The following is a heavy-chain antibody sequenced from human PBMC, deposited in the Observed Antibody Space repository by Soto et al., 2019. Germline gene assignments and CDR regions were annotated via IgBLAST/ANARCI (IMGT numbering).Heavy chain of an antibody. J-gene: IGHJ5*02. V-gene: IGHV4-34*01. Sequence: TSETLSLTCAVSGGSFSASSWGGVPPPRGKGMEWIGEINHNGSTNYNPSLKSRVTISVDTSTNQFSLNLSSVTAADTAVYYCARHSSSWSYNWFDPWGQGTLVTVSS. CDR1: GGSFSASS. D-gene: IGHD6-13*01. CDR3: ARHSSSWSYNWFDP. CDR2: INHNGST.